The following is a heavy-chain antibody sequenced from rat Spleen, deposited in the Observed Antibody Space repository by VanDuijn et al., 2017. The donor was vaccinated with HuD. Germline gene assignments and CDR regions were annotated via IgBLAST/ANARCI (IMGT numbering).Heavy chain of an antibody. J-gene: IGHJ2*01. CDR1: GFSLISNS. CDR3: ARLRSYGYYFDY. D-gene: IGHD1-7*01. V-gene: IGHV2-47*01. CDR2: KWSNGGT. Sequence: QVQLKESRPGLVQPSQTLSLICTVSGFSLISNSVHWVRQPPGKGLEWMGIKWSNGGTDYNSAIKSRLSISRDTSKNQVFLKMNGLETEDTAMYFCARLRSYGYYFDYWGQGVMVTVSS.